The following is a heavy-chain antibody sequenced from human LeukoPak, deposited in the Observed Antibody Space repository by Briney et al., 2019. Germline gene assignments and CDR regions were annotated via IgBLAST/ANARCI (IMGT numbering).Heavy chain of an antibody. Sequence: PSETLSLTYTVSGGSISSYYWSWIRQPPGKGLEWIGYIYYSGSTNYNPSLKSRVTISVDTSKNQFSLRLSSVTAADTAVYYCARDPGYCSSTSCYATFFDYWGQGTLVTVSS. CDR1: GGSISSYY. CDR2: IYYSGST. D-gene: IGHD2-2*01. CDR3: ARDPGYCSSTSCYATFFDY. J-gene: IGHJ4*02. V-gene: IGHV4-59*12.